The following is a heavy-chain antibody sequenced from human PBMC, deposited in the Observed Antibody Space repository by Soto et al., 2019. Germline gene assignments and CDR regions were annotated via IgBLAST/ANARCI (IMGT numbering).Heavy chain of an antibody. D-gene: IGHD2-8*01. J-gene: IGHJ6*02. V-gene: IGHV4-31*03. Sequence: SETLSLTCTVSGGSISSGGYYWSWIRQHPGTGLEWIGYIYYSGSTYYNPSLKSRVTISVDTSKNQFSLKLSSVTAADTAVYYCARDWGGDIVLMVYEAPRAHPHFSGYGMDVWGQGTTVTVSS. CDR2: IYYSGST. CDR1: GGSISSGGYY. CDR3: ARDWGGDIVLMVYEAPRAHPHFSGYGMDV.